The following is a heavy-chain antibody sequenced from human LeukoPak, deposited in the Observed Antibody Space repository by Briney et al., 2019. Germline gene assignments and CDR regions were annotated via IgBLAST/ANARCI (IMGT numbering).Heavy chain of an antibody. CDR2: IYYSGST. V-gene: IGHV4-59*08. CDR1: GGSLSSYY. CDR3: ARHYGP. D-gene: IGHD3-10*01. Sequence: SETLSLTCTVSGGSLSSYYWSWIRQPPGKGLEWIGSIYYSGSTYYNPSLKSRVTISVDTSKNQFSLKLNSVTATDTAVYYCARHYGPWGQGTLVTVSS. J-gene: IGHJ4*02.